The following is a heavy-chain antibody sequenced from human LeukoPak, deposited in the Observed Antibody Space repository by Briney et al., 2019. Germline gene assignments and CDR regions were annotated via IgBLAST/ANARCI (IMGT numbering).Heavy chain of an antibody. V-gene: IGHV4-34*01. D-gene: IGHD3-22*01. Sequence: SETLTLTCAVYRGSFSGYYWSWIRQPPGKGLEWIGEIHHSGSTNYNPSLKSRVTISVDTSKNQFSLKLSSVTAADTAVYYCAREGDSSGYYDHLGQVTLVTVSS. CDR2: IHHSGST. CDR3: AREGDSSGYYDH. J-gene: IGHJ4*02. CDR1: RGSFSGYY.